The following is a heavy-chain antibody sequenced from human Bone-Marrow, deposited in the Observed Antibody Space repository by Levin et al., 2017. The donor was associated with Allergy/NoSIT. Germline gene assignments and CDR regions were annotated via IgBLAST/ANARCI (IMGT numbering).Heavy chain of an antibody. CDR3: ARDSVGPDYYFDL. J-gene: IGHJ2*01. CDR2: ISGRGDAV. D-gene: IGHD1-26*01. Sequence: GGSLRLSCAASGFTFRDYELNWVRQAPGKGLEWISYISGRGDAVYYADSVKGRLTISRDNAKHSVSLEMNSLRVEDTAIYYCARDSVGPDYYFDLWGRGTLVTVSS. CDR1: GFTFRDYE. V-gene: IGHV3-48*03.